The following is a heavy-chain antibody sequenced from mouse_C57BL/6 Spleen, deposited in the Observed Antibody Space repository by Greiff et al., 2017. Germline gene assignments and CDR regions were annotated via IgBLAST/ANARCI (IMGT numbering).Heavy chain of an antibody. CDR3: ARSIDSSGSAWFAY. CDR2: INPNNGGT. Sequence: EVQLQQSGPELVKPGASVKIPCKASGYTFTDYNMDWVKQSHGKSLEWIGDINPNNGGTIYNQKFKGKATLTVDKSSSTAYMELRSLTSEDTAVYYCARSIDSSGSAWFAYWGQGTLVTVSA. J-gene: IGHJ3*01. V-gene: IGHV1-18*01. D-gene: IGHD3-2*02. CDR1: GYTFTDYN.